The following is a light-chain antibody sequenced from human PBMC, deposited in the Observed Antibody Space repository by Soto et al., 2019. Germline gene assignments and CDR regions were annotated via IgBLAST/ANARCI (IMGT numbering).Light chain of an antibody. CDR2: EAS. CDR3: SSYTSSSPYV. V-gene: IGLV2-14*01. CDR1: SSDVGGYNY. Sequence: QSVLTQPHSASGSPGQSVAISCTGTSSDVGGYNYVSWYQQHPGKAPKLMIYEASNRPSGVSNRFSGSKSGNTASLTISGLQAEDEADYYCSSYTSSSPYVFGTGTKVTVL. J-gene: IGLJ1*01.